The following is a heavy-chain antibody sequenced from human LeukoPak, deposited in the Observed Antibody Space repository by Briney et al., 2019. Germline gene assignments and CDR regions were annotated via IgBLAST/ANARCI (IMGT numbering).Heavy chain of an antibody. CDR1: GFTFDDYA. Sequence: GGSLRLSCAASGFTFDDYAMHWVRQAPGKGMEWVSGISWNSGSIGYADSVKGRFTISRDNAKNSLYLQMNSLRAEDTALYYCAKRPPHIVGSGAPLDYWGQGTLVTVSS. CDR2: ISWNSGSI. CDR3: AKRPPHIVGSGAPLDY. D-gene: IGHD1-26*01. J-gene: IGHJ4*02. V-gene: IGHV3-9*01.